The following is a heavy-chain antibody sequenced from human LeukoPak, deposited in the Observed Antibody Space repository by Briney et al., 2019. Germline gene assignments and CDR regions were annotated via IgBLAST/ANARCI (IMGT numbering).Heavy chain of an antibody. V-gene: IGHV3-23*01. CDR2: ISGSGGST. D-gene: IGHD6-6*01. Sequence: PGGSLRPSCAASGFTFSSYAMSWVRQAPGKGLEWVSAISGSGGSTYYADSVKGRFTISRDNSKNTLYLQMNSLRAEDTAVYYCATLPRGSSSSIGMDYWGQGTLVTVSS. CDR1: GFTFSSYA. CDR3: ATLPRGSSSSIGMDY. J-gene: IGHJ4*02.